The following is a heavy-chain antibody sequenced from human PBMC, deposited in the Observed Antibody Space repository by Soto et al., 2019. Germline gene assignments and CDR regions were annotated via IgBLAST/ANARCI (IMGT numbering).Heavy chain of an antibody. J-gene: IGHJ4*02. CDR1: GFTFSNYV. V-gene: IGHV3-23*01. Sequence: EVQLLESGGGLVQPGGSLRLSCAASGFTFSNYVMSWVRQAPGKGLEWVSAISGSGGTTYYADSVKGRFTISRDHSKNTLYLPMNSLRAEDTAVYYCAKRMYSDYWGQGTLVIVSS. CDR2: ISGSGGTT. CDR3: AKRMYSDY.